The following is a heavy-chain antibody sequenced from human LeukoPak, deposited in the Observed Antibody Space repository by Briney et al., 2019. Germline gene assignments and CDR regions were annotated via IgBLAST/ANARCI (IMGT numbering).Heavy chain of an antibody. V-gene: IGHV1-69*05. CDR3: ASNYYGSGSYVADY. CDR2: IIPIFGTA. CDR1: GGTFSSYA. Sequence: SVKVSCKASGGTFSSYAISWVRQAPGQGLEWMGRIIPIFGTANYAQKFQGRVTITTDESTSTAYMELSSLRSEDTTVYYCASNYYGSGSYVADYWGQGTLVTVSS. J-gene: IGHJ4*02. D-gene: IGHD3-10*01.